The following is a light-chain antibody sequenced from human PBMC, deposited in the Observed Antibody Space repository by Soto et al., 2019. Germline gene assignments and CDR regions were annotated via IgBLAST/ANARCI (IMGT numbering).Light chain of an antibody. Sequence: EVVLTQSPGTLSLSPGETATLSCRASQSVSASYLGWYQQKPGQAPRLLIYGISNRATGIPDRFSGSGSGTDITLTISRLEPGDSAVYYCQQRRSWPPTFGGGTKVEF. CDR2: GIS. CDR3: QQRRSWPPT. J-gene: IGKJ4*01. V-gene: IGKV3D-20*02. CDR1: QSVSASY.